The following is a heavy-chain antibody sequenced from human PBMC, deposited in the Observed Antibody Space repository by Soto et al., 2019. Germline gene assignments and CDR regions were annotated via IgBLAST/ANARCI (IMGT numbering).Heavy chain of an antibody. J-gene: IGHJ6*02. CDR3: ARESLLWFGEPYYGMDV. D-gene: IGHD3-10*01. Sequence: GGSLRLSCAASGFTFSSYSMNWVRQAPGKGLEWVSYISSSSSTIYYADSVKGRFTISRDNAKNSLYLQMNSLRDEDTAVYYCARESLLWFGEPYYGMDVWGQGTTVTVSS. CDR2: ISSSSSTI. V-gene: IGHV3-48*02. CDR1: GFTFSSYS.